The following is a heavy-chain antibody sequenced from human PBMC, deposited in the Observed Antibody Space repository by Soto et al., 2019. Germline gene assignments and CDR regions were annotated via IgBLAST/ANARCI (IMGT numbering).Heavy chain of an antibody. CDR1: GFTFSSYA. D-gene: IGHD6-13*01. J-gene: IGHJ6*02. Sequence: GGSLRLSCAASGFTFSSYAMSWVRQAPGKGLEWVSAISGSGGSTYYADSVKGRFTISRDNSKNTLYLQMNSLRAEDTAVYYCATDLHSNSTPWGYYYYYGMDVWGQGTTVTVSS. CDR2: ISGSGGST. V-gene: IGHV3-23*01. CDR3: ATDLHSNSTPWGYYYYYGMDV.